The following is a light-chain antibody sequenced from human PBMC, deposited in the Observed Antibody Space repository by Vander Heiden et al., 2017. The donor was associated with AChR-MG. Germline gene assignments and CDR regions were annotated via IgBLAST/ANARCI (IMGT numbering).Light chain of an antibody. CDR2: AAS. CDR3: QQTYGPPRT. CDR1: QTINSY. Sequence: DIQMIQSPSSLSASVGDRVTITCRASQTINSYLNWYQQKPGKAPNLLIYAASSLQSGVPTRFSGTGSGTDFTLTISSLHPEDFATYYCQQTYGPPRTFGQGTKVEF. J-gene: IGKJ1*01. V-gene: IGKV1-39*01.